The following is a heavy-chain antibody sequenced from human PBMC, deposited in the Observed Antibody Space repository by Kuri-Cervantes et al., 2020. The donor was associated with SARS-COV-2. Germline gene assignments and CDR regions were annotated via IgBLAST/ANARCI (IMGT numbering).Heavy chain of an antibody. CDR1: GGTFSSYA. Sequence: SVKVSCKASGGTFSSYAISWVRRAPGQGLEWMGGIIPIFGTANYAQKFQGRVTITTDESTSTAYMELSSLRSEDTAVYYCARDARRDEGYYFDYWGQGTLVTVSS. V-gene: IGHV1-69*05. J-gene: IGHJ4*02. CDR2: IIPIFGTA. D-gene: IGHD5-24*01. CDR3: ARDARRDEGYYFDY.